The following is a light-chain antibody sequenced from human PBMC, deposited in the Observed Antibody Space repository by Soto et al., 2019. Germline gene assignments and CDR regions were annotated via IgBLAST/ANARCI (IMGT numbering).Light chain of an antibody. V-gene: IGKV3-15*01. CDR2: GAS. J-gene: IGKJ1*01. CDR3: HQYNNWPRT. CDR1: QSVSNN. Sequence: EIVMTQSPATLSVSPGERATLSCRASQSVSNNLAWYQQRPGQAPRLLIYGASTRATGLPARFSGNGSETEFTLTISSLQSEDFAVYYCHQYNNWPRTFGQGTKVEIK.